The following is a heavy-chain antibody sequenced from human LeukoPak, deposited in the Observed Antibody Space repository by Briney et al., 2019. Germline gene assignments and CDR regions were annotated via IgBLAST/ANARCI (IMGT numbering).Heavy chain of an antibody. CDR3: AKDRIDSYRAGGYDACDI. V-gene: IGHV3-23*01. Sequence: GGSLRLSCAASGFTFSSYAMSWVRQAPGKGLEWVSAISGIGGSTYYADSVKGRFTISRDNCKNTLYLQINSLRAEDTAVYYCAKDRIDSYRAGGYDACDIWGQGTMVTVSS. CDR2: ISGIGGST. D-gene: IGHD5-18*01. J-gene: IGHJ3*02. CDR1: GFTFSSYA.